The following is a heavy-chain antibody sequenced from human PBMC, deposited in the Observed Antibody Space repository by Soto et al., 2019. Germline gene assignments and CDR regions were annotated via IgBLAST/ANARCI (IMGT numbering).Heavy chain of an antibody. CDR3: ALDYGD. V-gene: IGHV3-7*01. J-gene: IGHJ4*02. CDR1: GFAFSNLW. D-gene: IGHD3-16*01. CDR2: INQDGTVK. Sequence: EVQLVESRGGLVQAGGSLRLSCAASGFAFSNLWMSWVRQSPARGLEWVANINQDGTVKVYLDSLKGRFTVSRDNAKNLLYLQMNSLRAEDTALYYCALDYGDWGRGTLDTVSS.